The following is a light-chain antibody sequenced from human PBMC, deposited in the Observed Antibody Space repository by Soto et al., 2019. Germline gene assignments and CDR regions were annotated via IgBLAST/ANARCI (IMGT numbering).Light chain of an antibody. V-gene: IGKV1-5*01. J-gene: IGKJ1*01. CDR2: DAS. CDR1: QSISSW. CDR3: QQYNNYPRT. Sequence: DIQMTQSPSTLSASVGDRVTITCRASQSISSWLAWYQQKPGKAPKFLIYDASSLESGVPSRFSGSGSGTEFTLTISNLQPDDFATYFCQQYNNYPRTFGQGTKVDTK.